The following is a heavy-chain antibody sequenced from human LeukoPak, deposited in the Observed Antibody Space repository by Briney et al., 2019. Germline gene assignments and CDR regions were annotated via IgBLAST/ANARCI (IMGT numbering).Heavy chain of an antibody. CDR1: GYIFTSYW. CDR2: IDPSDSYT. V-gene: IGHV5-10-1*01. CDR3: ARLGGYYDSSGYHPPIDY. J-gene: IGHJ4*02. D-gene: IGHD3-22*01. Sequence: GESLKISCKGSGYIFTSYWISWVRQMPGKGLEWMGRIDPSDSYTNYSPSFQGHVTISADKSISTAYLQWSSLKASDTAMYYCARLGGYYDSSGYHPPIDYWGQGTLVTVSS.